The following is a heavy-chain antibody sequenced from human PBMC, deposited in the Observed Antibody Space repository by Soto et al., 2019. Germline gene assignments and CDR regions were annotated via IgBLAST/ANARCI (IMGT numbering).Heavy chain of an antibody. V-gene: IGHV4-39*01. CDR1: GGSISSSIYY. D-gene: IGHD3-3*01. Sequence: SETLSLTCTVSGGSISSSIYYWGWSRQPPGKGLEWIGRIYYSGRTHYNPSLKSRVTISVDTSKNQFSLKLSSVTAADTAVYYCARHRGSYYDFWSGDRDAFDSWGQGTMVTVSS. J-gene: IGHJ3*02. CDR3: ARHRGSYYDFWSGDRDAFDS. CDR2: IYYSGRT.